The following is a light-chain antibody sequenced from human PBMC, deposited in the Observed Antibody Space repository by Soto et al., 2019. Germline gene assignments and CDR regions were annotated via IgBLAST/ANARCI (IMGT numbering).Light chain of an antibody. V-gene: IGKV3-11*01. J-gene: IGKJ4*01. CDR3: QQRYTWPLS. Sequence: IVLTQSPATLSLSPGERATLSCRASQGIFSHLDWIQQKPSQAPRLLIYATSNRASGVPARFSGSRSGTDFTLTICSLEPEDFAVYYCQQRYTWPLSFGGGTKVDIK. CDR1: QGIFSH. CDR2: ATS.